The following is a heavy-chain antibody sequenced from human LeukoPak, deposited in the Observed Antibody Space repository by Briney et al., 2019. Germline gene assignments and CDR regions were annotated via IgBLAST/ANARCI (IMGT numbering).Heavy chain of an antibody. D-gene: IGHD3-3*01. J-gene: IGHJ5*02. CDR2: ISSSGSTI. CDR1: GFTFSSYE. V-gene: IGHV3-48*03. CDR3: ARDLSDFGVKDENWFDP. Sequence: GGSLRLSCAASGFTFSSYEMNGVRQAPGKGVEGVSYISSSGSTIYYADSVKGRFTISRDNAKNSLYLQMNSLRAEDTAVYYCARDLSDFGVKDENWFDPWGQGTLVTVSS.